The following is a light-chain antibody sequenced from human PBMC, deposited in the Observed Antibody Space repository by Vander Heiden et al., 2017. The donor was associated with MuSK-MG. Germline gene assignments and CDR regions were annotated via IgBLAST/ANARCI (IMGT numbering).Light chain of an antibody. CDR3: QQYDNPPLT. CDR2: WAS. CDR1: QSVLYSSNNKNY. V-gene: IGKV4-1*01. Sequence: DIVMTQSPDSLAVSLGERATINCKSSQSVLYSSNNKNYLAWYQQKPGQPPKLLIYWASTREYGVPDRLSGSGSGTDFTLTISSLQAEDVAVYSCQQYDNPPLTFGGGTKVXIK. J-gene: IGKJ4*01.